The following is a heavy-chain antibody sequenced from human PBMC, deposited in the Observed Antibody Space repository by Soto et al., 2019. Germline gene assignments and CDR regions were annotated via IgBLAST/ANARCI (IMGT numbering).Heavy chain of an antibody. D-gene: IGHD6-6*01. CDR1: GDSVSSNSAA. V-gene: IGHV6-1*01. CDR2: TYYRSKWYN. J-gene: IGHJ6*02. Sequence: SQTLSLTCAISGDSVSSNSAAWNWIRQSPSRGLEWLGRTYYRSKWYNDYAVSVKSRITINPDTSKNQFSLQLNSVTPEDTAVYYCARSIAAGEYNYYYYGMDVWGQGTTVTVSS. CDR3: ARSIAAGEYNYYYYGMDV.